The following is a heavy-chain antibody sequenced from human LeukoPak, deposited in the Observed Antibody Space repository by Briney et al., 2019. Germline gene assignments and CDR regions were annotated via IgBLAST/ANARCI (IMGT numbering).Heavy chain of an antibody. J-gene: IGHJ4*02. CDR3: ARKGIFGVVVDY. D-gene: IGHD3-3*01. CDR1: GGSISSGDYY. CDR2: IYYSGST. Sequence: SQTLSHTCTVSGGSISSGDYYWSWIRQPPGKGLEWIGYIYYSGSTYYNPSLKSRVTISVDTSENQFSLKLSSVTAADTAVYYCARKGIFGVVVDYWGQGTLVTVSS. V-gene: IGHV4-30-4*01.